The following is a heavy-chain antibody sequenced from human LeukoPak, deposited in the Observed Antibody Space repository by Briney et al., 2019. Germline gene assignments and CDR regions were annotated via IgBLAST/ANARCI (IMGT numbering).Heavy chain of an antibody. CDR3: YGGNAEH. V-gene: IGHV3-74*03. J-gene: IGHJ1*01. CDR1: GFTFSSYW. Sequence: GGSLRLSCAASGFTFSSYWMHWGRQAPGKGLVWVSGTNTDGSRTMYADSVKGRFTIARDNAKNTLHLQMNSLRAEDTAVYYCYGGNAEHWGQSTGLSVSS. D-gene: IGHD4-23*01. CDR2: TNTDGSRT.